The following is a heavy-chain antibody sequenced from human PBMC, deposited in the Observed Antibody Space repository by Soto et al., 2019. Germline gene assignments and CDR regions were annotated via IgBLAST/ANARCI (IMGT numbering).Heavy chain of an antibody. J-gene: IGHJ4*02. CDR1: GLIFSNYK. CDR3: GRDTDGIHY. Sequence: GGSVRLSCAASGLIFSNYKMHWVRQAPEKGLVWVSRINADGSIIDYADSVKGRFTVSRDNAKNTLYLQMNSLRADDTAVYYCGRDTDGIHYWGQGTLVTVSS. D-gene: IGHD3-3*02. CDR2: INADGSII. V-gene: IGHV3-74*01.